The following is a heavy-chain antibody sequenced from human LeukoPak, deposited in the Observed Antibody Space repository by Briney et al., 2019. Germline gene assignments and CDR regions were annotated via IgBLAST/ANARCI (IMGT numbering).Heavy chain of an antibody. J-gene: IGHJ5*02. V-gene: IGHV3-9*01. CDR3: AKSAVPASNWFDP. CDR2: ISWNSGSI. D-gene: IGHD2-2*01. CDR1: GFTFDDYA. Sequence: GRSLRLSCAASGFTFDDYAMHWVRQAPGKGLEWVSGISWNSGSIGYADSVKGRFTISRDNAKNSLYLQMNSLRAEDTALYYCAKSAVPASNWFDPWGQGTLVTVSS.